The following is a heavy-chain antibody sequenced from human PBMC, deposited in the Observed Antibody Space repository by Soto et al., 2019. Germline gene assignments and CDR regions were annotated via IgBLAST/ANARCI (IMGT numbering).Heavy chain of an antibody. V-gene: IGHV4-61*01. CDR1: GGSVSSGSHY. J-gene: IGHJ3*02. CDR2: VYYSGTT. D-gene: IGHD5-18*01. Sequence: QVQLQESGPGLVKPSETLSLTCTVSGGSVSSGSHYWSWIRQPPGKGLEWIGYVYYSGTTNYNPSLKSRVTISVDTSRNPFSLKLSSVTAADTAVYYCARDYRGYTTGYAFDIWGQGTMVTVSS. CDR3: ARDYRGYTTGYAFDI.